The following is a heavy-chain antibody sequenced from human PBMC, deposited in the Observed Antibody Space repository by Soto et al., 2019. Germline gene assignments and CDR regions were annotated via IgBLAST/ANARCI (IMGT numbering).Heavy chain of an antibody. V-gene: IGHV4-31*03. J-gene: IGHJ6*02. CDR2: IYYSGST. Sequence: QVQLQESGPGLVKPSQTLSLTCTVSGGSISSGGYYWSWIRQHPGKGLEWIGYIYYSGSTYYNPSLKSRVTISVDTSKNQFSLKLSSVTAAATAVYYCAASCVVCGGFNYSGMDVWGQGTTVTVSS. D-gene: IGHD2-21*01. CDR1: GGSISSGGYY. CDR3: AASCVVCGGFNYSGMDV.